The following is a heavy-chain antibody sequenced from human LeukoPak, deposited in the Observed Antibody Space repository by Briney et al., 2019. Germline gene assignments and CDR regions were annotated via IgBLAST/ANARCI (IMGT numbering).Heavy chain of an antibody. V-gene: IGHV3-21*01. CDR1: GFTFSSYS. CDR3: ARGGGYYPNDALDI. Sequence: GGSLRLSCAASGFTFSSYSMNWVRQAPGKGLEWVSSISSSSSYIYYADSVKGRFTISRDNAKNSLYLQMNSLRAEDTAVYYCARGGGYYPNDALDIWGQGTMVTVSS. CDR2: ISSSSSYI. J-gene: IGHJ3*02. D-gene: IGHD3-22*01.